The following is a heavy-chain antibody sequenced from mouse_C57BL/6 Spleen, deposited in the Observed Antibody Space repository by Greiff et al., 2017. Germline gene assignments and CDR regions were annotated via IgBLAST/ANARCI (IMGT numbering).Heavy chain of an antibody. CDR3: ARDEVYDGYYEAWFAY. CDR1: GFTFTDYY. J-gene: IGHJ3*01. V-gene: IGHV7-3*01. D-gene: IGHD2-3*01. Sequence: EVMLVESGGGLVQPGGSLSLSCAASGFTFTDYYMSWVRQPPGKALEWLGFIRNKANGYTTEYSASVKGRFTISRDNSQSILYLQMNALRAEDSATYYCARDEVYDGYYEAWFAYWGQGTLVTVSA. CDR2: IRNKANGYTT.